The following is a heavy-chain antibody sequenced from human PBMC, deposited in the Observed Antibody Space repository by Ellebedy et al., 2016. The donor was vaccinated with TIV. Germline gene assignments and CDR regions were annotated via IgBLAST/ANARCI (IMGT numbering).Heavy chain of an antibody. V-gene: IGHV4-59*01. CDR1: GGFISNYY. J-gene: IGHJ4*02. CDR2: IYHSGSN. Sequence: MPSETLSLACAVSGGFISNYYWTWIRQSPETGLEWIGYIYHSGSNGSNPSLKSRVTISVDTPKNQFSLKLNSVTAADTAVYYCARGAPFPYYFDSWGQGLLVTVSS. CDR3: ARGAPFPYYFDS.